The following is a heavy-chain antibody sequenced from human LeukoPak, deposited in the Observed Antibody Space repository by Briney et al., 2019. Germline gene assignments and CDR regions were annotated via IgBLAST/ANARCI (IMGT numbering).Heavy chain of an antibody. Sequence: PSETLSLTCTVSGGSISSYYRSWIRQPPGKGLEWIGYIYYSGSTNYNPSLKSRVTISVDTSKNQFSLKLSSVTAADTAVYYCARDYYDSSGSYYGMDVWGQGTTVTVSS. V-gene: IGHV4-59*01. CDR2: IYYSGST. CDR3: ARDYYDSSGSYYGMDV. J-gene: IGHJ6*02. D-gene: IGHD3-22*01. CDR1: GGSISSYY.